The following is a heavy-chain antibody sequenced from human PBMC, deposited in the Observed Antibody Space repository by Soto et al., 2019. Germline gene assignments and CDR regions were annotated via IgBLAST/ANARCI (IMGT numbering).Heavy chain of an antibody. Sequence: SETLSLTCTVSGGSISSYYWTWIRQPPGKGLEWIGYIYYSGSTNYNSSLKSRVTISVDTSKNQFSLKLSSVTAADTAVYYCARELVGQYYFDYWGQGTLVTVSS. D-gene: IGHD2-2*01. J-gene: IGHJ4*02. CDR3: ARELVGQYYFDY. CDR2: IYYSGST. CDR1: GGSISSYY. V-gene: IGHV4-59*01.